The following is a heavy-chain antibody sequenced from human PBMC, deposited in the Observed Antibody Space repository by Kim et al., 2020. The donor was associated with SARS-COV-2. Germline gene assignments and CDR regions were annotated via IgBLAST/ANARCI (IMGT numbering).Heavy chain of an antibody. D-gene: IGHD5-12*01. Sequence: SETLSLTCAVYGGSFSGYYWSWIRQPPGKGLEWIGEINHSGSTNYNPSLKSRVTISVDTSKNQFSLKLSSVTAADTAVYYCARTLRPSRTYGGYVTPQMDVWGKGTTVTVSS. CDR2: INHSGST. J-gene: IGHJ6*04. CDR3: ARTLRPSRTYGGYVTPQMDV. CDR1: GGSFSGYY. V-gene: IGHV4-34*01.